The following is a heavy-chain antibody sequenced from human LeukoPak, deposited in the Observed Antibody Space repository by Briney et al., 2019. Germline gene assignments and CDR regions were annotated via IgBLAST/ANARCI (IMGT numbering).Heavy chain of an antibody. CDR3: ARGRDNYYGSGSYYNV. J-gene: IGHJ4*02. CDR2: MNPNSGNT. D-gene: IGHD3-10*01. CDR1: GYTFTSYD. V-gene: IGHV1-8*03. Sequence: GASVKVSCKASGYTFTSYDINWVRQATGQGLEWMGWMNPNSGNTGYAQKFQGRVTITRNTSISTAYMELSSLRSEDTAVYYCARGRDNYYGSGSYYNVWGQRTLVTVSS.